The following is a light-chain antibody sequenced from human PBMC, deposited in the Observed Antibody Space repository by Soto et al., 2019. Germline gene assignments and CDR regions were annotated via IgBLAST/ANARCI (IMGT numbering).Light chain of an antibody. V-gene: IGKV3-15*01. J-gene: IGKJ5*01. CDR1: QSVSSN. CDR2: DTS. CDR3: QQYSQWPPFT. Sequence: IVTTQSPATLSVSPGERCTLSCSPSQSVSSNLAWYQQKPGQAPRLLIYDTSTRATGIPARFSGTGSGTDFTLTISSLQPEDLGAYYCQQYSQWPPFTFGQGTRLEV.